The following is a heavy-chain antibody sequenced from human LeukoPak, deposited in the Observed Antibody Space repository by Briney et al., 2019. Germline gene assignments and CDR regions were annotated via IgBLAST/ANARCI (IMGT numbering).Heavy chain of an antibody. CDR1: GGSISSSSYY. CDR2: IYYSGST. Sequence: SETLSLTCTVSGGSISSSSYYWGWIRQPPGKGLEWIGSIYYSGSTYYNPSLKSRVTISVDTSKNQFSLKLSSVTAEDTAVYYCAKDPGLFFYGSGRLGFDPWGQGTLVTVSS. V-gene: IGHV4-39*07. J-gene: IGHJ5*02. CDR3: AKDPGLFFYGSGRLGFDP. D-gene: IGHD3-10*01.